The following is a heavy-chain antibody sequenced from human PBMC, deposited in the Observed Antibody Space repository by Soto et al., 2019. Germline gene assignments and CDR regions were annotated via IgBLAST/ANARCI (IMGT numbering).Heavy chain of an antibody. CDR2: ITRSGTI. D-gene: IGHD2-8*01. CDR3: ARDNAGADY. CDR1: GFTFSNFG. Sequence: EVQRMESGGGLVQPGGSLRLSCAASGFTFSNFGRNWVRQAPGKGLEWISFITRSGTIYYADSVRGRFTISRDNAKNSQYLQMNSLRDEDTTVYYCARDNAGADYWGQGTLVTVSS. J-gene: IGHJ4*01. V-gene: IGHV3-48*02.